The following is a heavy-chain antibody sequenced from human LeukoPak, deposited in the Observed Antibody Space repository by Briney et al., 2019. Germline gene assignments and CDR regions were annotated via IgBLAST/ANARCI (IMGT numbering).Heavy chain of an antibody. V-gene: IGHV3-30*02. CDR1: GFTFSSYG. J-gene: IGHJ4*02. CDR2: IRNDGNNK. CDR3: ARAIEVGAMTPFDY. Sequence: GGSLRLSCAASGFTFSSYGMHWVRQAPGKGLEWVAFIRNDGNNKYYADSVKGRFTISRDNSKNTLYLQMNSLRAEDTAVYYCARAIEVGAMTPFDYWGQGTLVTVSS. D-gene: IGHD1-26*01.